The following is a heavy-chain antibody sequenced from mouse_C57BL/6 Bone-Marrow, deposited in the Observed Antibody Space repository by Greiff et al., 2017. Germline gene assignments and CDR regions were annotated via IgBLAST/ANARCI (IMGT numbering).Heavy chain of an antibody. CDR2: IWWDDDK. V-gene: IGHV8-8*01. J-gene: IGHJ3*01. CDR1: GFSLSTFGMG. Sequence: QVQLKESGPGILQPSQTLSLTCSFSGFSLSTFGMGVGWIRQPSGKGLEWLAHIWWDDDKYYNPALKSRLTISKDTSKNQVFLKIANVDTADTATYYCARILFYYGSSYVGFAYWGQGTLVTVSA. D-gene: IGHD1-1*01. CDR3: ARILFYYGSSYVGFAY.